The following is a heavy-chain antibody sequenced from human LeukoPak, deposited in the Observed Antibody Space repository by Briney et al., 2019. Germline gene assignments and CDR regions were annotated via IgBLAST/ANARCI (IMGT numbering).Heavy chain of an antibody. D-gene: IGHD3-22*01. J-gene: IGHJ4*02. CDR2: IKQDGSEK. CDR3: ARDFRYYDSSGYFLW. V-gene: IGHV3-7*01. CDR1: GFTFNSYD. Sequence: GGSLRLSCAASGFTFNSYDMHWVRQAPGKGLEWVANIKQDGSEKYYVDSVKGRFTISRDNAKNSLYLQMNSLRAEDTAVYYCARDFRYYDSSGYFLWWGQGTLVTVSS.